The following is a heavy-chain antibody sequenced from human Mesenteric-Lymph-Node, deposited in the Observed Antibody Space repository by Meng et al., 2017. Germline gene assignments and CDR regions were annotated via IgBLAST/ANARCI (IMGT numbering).Heavy chain of an antibody. J-gene: IGHJ6*02. Sequence: SETLSLTCAVYGGSFSGYYWSWIRQPPGKGLEWIGEINHSGSTNYNPSLKSRVTISVDTSKNQFSLTLSSVTAADTAVYYCARRGGGGYSYGYVGYYYYGMDVWGQGTTVTVSS. V-gene: IGHV4-34*01. CDR3: ARRGGGGYSYGYVGYYYYGMDV. D-gene: IGHD5-18*01. CDR2: INHSGST. CDR1: GGSFSGYY.